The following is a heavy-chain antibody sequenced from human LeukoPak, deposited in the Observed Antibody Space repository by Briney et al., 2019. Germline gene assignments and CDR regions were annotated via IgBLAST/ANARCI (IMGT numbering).Heavy chain of an antibody. D-gene: IGHD5-18*01. CDR3: ATLGYSYGYYYFDH. CDR2: IYPGDCYT. CDR1: GYSFTNYW. J-gene: IGHJ4*02. Sequence: ESLKISRNSFGYSFTNYWIGWVRQMSGKGLGWIGIIYPGDCYTRYSTSFQGQVTISADKSISTAYLQWSSLKASDTAMYYCATLGYSYGYYYFDHWGQGTLVTVSS. V-gene: IGHV5-51*01.